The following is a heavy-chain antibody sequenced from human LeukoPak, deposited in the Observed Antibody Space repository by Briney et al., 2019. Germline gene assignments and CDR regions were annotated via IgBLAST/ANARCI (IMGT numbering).Heavy chain of an antibody. V-gene: IGHV4-30-2*01. CDR3: ARGVGPDY. Sequence: PSQTLSLTCAVSDGSISSGGYSWSWIRQPPGKGLEWIGYIYYGGSTNYNPSLKSRVTISVDTSKTQFSLKLSSVTAADTAVYYCARGVGPDYWGQGTLVTVSS. J-gene: IGHJ4*02. D-gene: IGHD1-26*01. CDR1: DGSISSGGYS. CDR2: IYYGGST.